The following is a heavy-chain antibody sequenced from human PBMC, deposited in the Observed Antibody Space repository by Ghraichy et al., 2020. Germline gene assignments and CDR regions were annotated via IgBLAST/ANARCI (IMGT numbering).Heavy chain of an antibody. V-gene: IGHV3-30*18. J-gene: IGHJ6*02. CDR2: TSYDGNNK. Sequence: GEPLNISCAASGFTFSRYGMHWVRQAPGKGLEWVAVTSYDGNNKNYADSVKGRFTISRDNSKNTLYLQMNSLRPEDTAVYYCAKERDSSGYYSFRGDYYGMDVWGQGTTVTVSS. CDR3: AKERDSSGYYSFRGDYYGMDV. D-gene: IGHD3-22*01. CDR1: GFTFSRYG.